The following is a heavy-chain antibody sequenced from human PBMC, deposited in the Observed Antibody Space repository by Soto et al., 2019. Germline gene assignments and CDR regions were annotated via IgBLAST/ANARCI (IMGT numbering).Heavy chain of an antibody. CDR1: GFTFRTYW. CDR3: ANTPVKIAAAGIDY. V-gene: IGHV3-23*01. Sequence: PGGSLRLSCAASGFTFRTYWMHWVRQVPGKGLEWVSAISGSGSSTYYADSVKGRFTISRDNSKNTLYLQMNSLRAEDTAVYYCANTPVKIAAAGIDYWGQGTLVTVSS. D-gene: IGHD6-13*01. CDR2: ISGSGSST. J-gene: IGHJ4*02.